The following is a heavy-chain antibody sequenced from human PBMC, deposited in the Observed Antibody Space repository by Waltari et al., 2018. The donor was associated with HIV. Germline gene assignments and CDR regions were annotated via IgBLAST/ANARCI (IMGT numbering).Heavy chain of an antibody. CDR2: IYNSGRT. V-gene: IGHV4-59*01. CDR1: GDYFSSYY. D-gene: IGHD3-16*01. CDR3: ARDSTRGTHNYYYAMDV. Sequence: QVQLQESGPGLVAPSETLSLTCTISGDYFSSYYWSWIRQSPGKGLEWIGYIYNSGRTNYNPSLKSRVTMSVDTSKNQFSLKLRSVTAADTAVYYCARDSTRGTHNYYYAMDVWGHGTTVTVSS. J-gene: IGHJ6*02.